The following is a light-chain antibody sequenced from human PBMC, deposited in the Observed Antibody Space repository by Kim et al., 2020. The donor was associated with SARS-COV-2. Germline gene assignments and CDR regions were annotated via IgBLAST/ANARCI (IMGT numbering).Light chain of an antibody. J-gene: IGKJ3*01. V-gene: IGKV3-11*01. CDR3: QHRSNWPLT. CDR1: QSFSSY. CDR2: DAS. Sequence: LSPGERATLSCRASQSFSSYLAWYQQKPGLAPRLLIYDASNMATGIPARFSGSGSGTDFTLTISSLEPEDFAVYYCQHRSNWPLTFGPGTKVDIK.